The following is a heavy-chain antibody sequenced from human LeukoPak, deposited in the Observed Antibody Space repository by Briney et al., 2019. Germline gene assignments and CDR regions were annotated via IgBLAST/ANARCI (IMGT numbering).Heavy chain of an antibody. Sequence: GGSLRLSCAASGFTFSDFYMSWIRQAPGKGLEWVSFISTSGSSIHYADSVKGRFTISRDNAKNSLYLQMDSLRVEDPAVYYCARDTVAGQIYFDHWGQGTLVTVSS. CDR3: ARDTVAGQIYFDH. J-gene: IGHJ4*02. D-gene: IGHD6-19*01. CDR2: ISTSGSSI. CDR1: GFTFSDFY. V-gene: IGHV3-11*01.